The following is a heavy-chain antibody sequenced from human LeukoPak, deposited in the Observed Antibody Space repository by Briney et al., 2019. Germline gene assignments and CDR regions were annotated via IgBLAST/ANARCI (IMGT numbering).Heavy chain of an antibody. V-gene: IGHV3-53*01. Sequence: GGSLRLFCAASGFTVNSYYMIWVPQAPGKGLEWVSDIYSGGSTYYADSVKGRFTISRDNSKNTLYLQMNSLRAEDTAVYYCARGYGDYDYFDYWGQGTLVTVSS. CDR3: ARGYGDYDYFDY. D-gene: IGHD4-17*01. J-gene: IGHJ4*02. CDR1: GFTVNSYY. CDR2: IYSGGST.